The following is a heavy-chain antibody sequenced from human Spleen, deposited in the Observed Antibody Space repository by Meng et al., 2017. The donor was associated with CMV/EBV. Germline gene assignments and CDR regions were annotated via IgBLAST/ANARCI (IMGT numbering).Heavy chain of an antibody. CDR3: ARDSAITTGDRPK. J-gene: IGHJ4*02. D-gene: IGHD1-1*01. Sequence: GESLKISCEASGFTFKNNAMSWVRQAPGKGLEWVSVIYSGGSTYYADSVKGRFTISRDNSKNTVHLQMNSLRAEDTAVYYCARDSAITTGDRPKWGQGALVTVSS. V-gene: IGHV3-53*01. CDR1: GFTFKNNA. CDR2: IYSGGST.